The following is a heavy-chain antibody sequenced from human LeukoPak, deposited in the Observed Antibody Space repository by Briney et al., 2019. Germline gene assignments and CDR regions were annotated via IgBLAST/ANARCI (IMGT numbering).Heavy chain of an antibody. Sequence: PSETLSLTCTVSGGSISSGGYYWSWIRQHPGKGLEWIGYIYYSGSTYFNPSLKSRVTISVDTSKNQYSLKLSSVTAADTAVYYCAREQVVTKYQNNYYYYGMDVWGQGTTVTVSS. V-gene: IGHV4-31*03. CDR1: GGSISSGGYY. D-gene: IGHD2-2*01. CDR3: AREQVVTKYQNNYYYYGMDV. CDR2: IYYSGST. J-gene: IGHJ6*02.